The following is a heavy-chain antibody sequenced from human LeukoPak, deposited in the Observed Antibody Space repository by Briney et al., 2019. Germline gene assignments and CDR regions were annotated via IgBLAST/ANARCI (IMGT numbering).Heavy chain of an antibody. D-gene: IGHD4-17*01. CDR1: GGTFSSYA. CDR2: ISAYNGNT. V-gene: IGHV1-18*01. CDR3: ARSAVTTHSDY. Sequence: ASVKVSCKASGGTFSSYAISWGRQAPGQGLEWMGWISAYNGNTNYAQKLQGRVTMTTDTSTSTAYMELRSLRSDDTAVYYCARSAVTTHSDYWGQGTLVTVSS. J-gene: IGHJ4*02.